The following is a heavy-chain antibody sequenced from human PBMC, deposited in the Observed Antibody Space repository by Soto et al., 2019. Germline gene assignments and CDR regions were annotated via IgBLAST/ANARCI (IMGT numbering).Heavy chain of an antibody. CDR3: ARDGLKHYGMDV. J-gene: IGHJ6*02. D-gene: IGHD3-10*01. V-gene: IGHV3-74*01. CDR1: GCTFSSYW. CDR2: INSDGSST. Sequence: PGGSLRLSCAASGCTFSSYWMHWVRQAPGKGLVWVSRINSDGSSTSYADSVKGRFTISRDNAKNTLYLQMNSLRAEDTAVYYCARDGLKHYGMDVWGQGTTVTVSS.